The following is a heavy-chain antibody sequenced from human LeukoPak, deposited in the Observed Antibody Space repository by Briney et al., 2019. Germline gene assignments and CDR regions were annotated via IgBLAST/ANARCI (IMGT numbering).Heavy chain of an antibody. CDR3: ARRDIAARLNWFDP. Sequence: SETLSLTCTVSGGSISSSRYYWGWIRQPPGKGLEWIVNIYYSGSTYYNPSLKSRVTISLDTSKNQFSLKLSSVTAADTAVYYCARRDIAARLNWFDPWGQGTLVTVSS. V-gene: IGHV4-39*01. CDR1: GGSISSSRYY. CDR2: IYYSGST. J-gene: IGHJ5*02. D-gene: IGHD6-6*01.